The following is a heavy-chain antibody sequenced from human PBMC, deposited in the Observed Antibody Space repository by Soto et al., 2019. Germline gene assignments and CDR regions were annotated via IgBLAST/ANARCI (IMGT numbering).Heavy chain of an antibody. CDR1: GFTFSSYA. CDR3: ANSEVAGNLFDY. D-gene: IGHD6-19*01. Sequence: GGSLRLSCAASGFTFSSYAMSWVRQAPGKGLEWVSAISGSGGSTYYADSVKGRFTISRDNSKNTLYLQMNSLRAEDTAVYYCANSEVAGNLFDYWGQGTLVTVSS. CDR2: ISGSGGST. V-gene: IGHV3-23*01. J-gene: IGHJ4*02.